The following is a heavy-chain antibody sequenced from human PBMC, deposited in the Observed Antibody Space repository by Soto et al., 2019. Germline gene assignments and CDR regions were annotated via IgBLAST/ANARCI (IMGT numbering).Heavy chain of an antibody. Sequence: GGSLRLSCAASGFTFSSYSMNWVRQAPGKGLEWVSSISSSSSYIYYADSVKGRFTISRDNAKNSLYLQMNSLRAEDTAVYYCARDKDYIWGSYRYNRYFDYWGQGTLVTVSS. CDR1: GFTFSSYS. CDR3: ARDKDYIWGSYRYNRYFDY. V-gene: IGHV3-21*01. D-gene: IGHD3-16*02. CDR2: ISSSSSYI. J-gene: IGHJ4*02.